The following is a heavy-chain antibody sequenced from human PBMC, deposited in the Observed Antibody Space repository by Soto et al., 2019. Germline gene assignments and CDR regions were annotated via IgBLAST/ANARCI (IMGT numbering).Heavy chain of an antibody. D-gene: IGHD2-21*02. CDR2: VYTTGNT. V-gene: IGHV4-4*07. J-gene: IGHJ5*02. CDR1: GDSFSGYY. CDR3: AREARETVGDGYWCDP. Sequence: QVQLQESGPGLVKPSETLSLTCSVSGDSFSGYYWSWIRQPAGKGLEWIGRVYTTGNTDYNPSLKSRVTVSVDTSKSQFSLKLSSVTGADTAVYYCAREARETVGDGYWCDPWGQGTLVTVSS.